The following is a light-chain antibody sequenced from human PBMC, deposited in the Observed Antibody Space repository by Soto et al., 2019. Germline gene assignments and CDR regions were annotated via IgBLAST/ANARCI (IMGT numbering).Light chain of an antibody. Sequence: DIVMTQSPDSLAVSLGERATINCKSSQSILYSSNNKNCLAWYQQKPGQPPKLLIYWASTRESGVPDRFSGSGSGTDFTLTISSLQAEDVAVYYCQQYYSTPFFGPGTTLEIK. J-gene: IGKJ3*01. CDR1: QSILYSSNNKNC. CDR3: QQYYSTPF. CDR2: WAS. V-gene: IGKV4-1*01.